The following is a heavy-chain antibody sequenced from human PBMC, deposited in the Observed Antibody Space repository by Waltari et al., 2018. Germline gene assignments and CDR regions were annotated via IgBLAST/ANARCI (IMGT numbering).Heavy chain of an antibody. D-gene: IGHD3-22*01. CDR2: VFYTGTT. V-gene: IGHV4-39*01. J-gene: IGHJ4*02. CDR3: ARHNSGYYTPHDY. CDR1: VVSLNASY. Sequence: QLPLQESGPGLVKPSETLSLTCTVTVVSLNASYWGWIRQSPGKGLECIGSVFYTGTTYYKPSLKSRLTISIDTSKNQFSLRLASVTAADTAVYYCARHNSGYYTPHDYWGQGTQVTVSS.